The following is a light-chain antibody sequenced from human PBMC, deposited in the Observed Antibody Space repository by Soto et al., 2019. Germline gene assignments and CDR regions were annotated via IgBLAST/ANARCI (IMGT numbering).Light chain of an antibody. Sequence: EVVLTQSPATLSLSPGEGATLSCRASQSIGNYLAWYQQKPGQAPRLLMYGVSTRATGIPARFGGSGSATEFTLTISSLQSEDFAVYYCQQYSQWPLTFGGGTKVDIK. CDR3: QQYSQWPLT. CDR1: QSIGNY. J-gene: IGKJ4*01. CDR2: GVS. V-gene: IGKV3-15*01.